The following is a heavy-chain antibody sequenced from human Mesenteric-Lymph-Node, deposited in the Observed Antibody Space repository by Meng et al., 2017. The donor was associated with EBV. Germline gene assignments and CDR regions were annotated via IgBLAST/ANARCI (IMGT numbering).Heavy chain of an antibody. CDR2: ISDSGST. CDR1: GGSFGGYY. J-gene: IGHJ4*02. CDR3: ARNRDVYCGGGSCSDFDY. V-gene: IGHV4-34*01. D-gene: IGHD2-15*01. Sequence: QGQPQQVGAGLLTPSETLSLTCGVFGGSFGGYYWSWIRQSPGKGLEWVGEISDSGSTTYNPSLKSRVTISGDRSDNHFSLRLSSVTAADTAVYYCARNRDVYCGGGSCSDFDYWGQGTLVTVSS.